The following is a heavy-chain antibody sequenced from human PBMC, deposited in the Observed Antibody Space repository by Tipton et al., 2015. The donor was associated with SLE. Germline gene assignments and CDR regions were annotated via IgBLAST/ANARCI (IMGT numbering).Heavy chain of an antibody. D-gene: IGHD3-22*01. CDR3: ARDNDYYDSSGPSGLYFDY. CDR1: GGSFSGYY. J-gene: IGHJ4*02. Sequence: TLSLTCAVYGGSFSGYYWSWIRQPPGKGLEWIGEINDSGITNYNPSLKSRVTISVDTSKNQFSLKLSSVTAADTAVYYCARDNDYYDSSGPSGLYFDYWGQGTLVTVSS. CDR2: INDSGIT. V-gene: IGHV4-34*09.